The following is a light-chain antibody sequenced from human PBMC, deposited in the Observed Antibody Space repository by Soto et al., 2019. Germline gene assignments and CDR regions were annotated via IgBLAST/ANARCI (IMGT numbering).Light chain of an antibody. Sequence: EIVMTQSPATLSVSPGERVSLSCSASQSVRSNLAWYQQKPGQAPRLLIYGASARATGIPARFTGSGSGTEFTLTISSLQSEDFAVYYCQQYNYWPPITFGQGTRLENK. V-gene: IGKV3-15*01. J-gene: IGKJ5*01. CDR3: QQYNYWPPIT. CDR2: GAS. CDR1: QSVRSN.